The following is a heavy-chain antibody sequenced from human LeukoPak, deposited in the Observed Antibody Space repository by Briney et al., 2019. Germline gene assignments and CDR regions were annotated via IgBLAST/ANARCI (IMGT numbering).Heavy chain of an antibody. V-gene: IGHV1-18*01. Sequence: GASVKASCKASGYTFTSYGISWVRQAPGQGLEWMGWISAYNGNTNYAQKLQGRVTMTTDTSTSTAYMELRSLRSDDTAVYYCARDGISYYDFWSGYYSFVYWGQGTLVTVSS. J-gene: IGHJ4*02. CDR2: ISAYNGNT. CDR3: ARDGISYYDFWSGYYSFVY. D-gene: IGHD3-3*01. CDR1: GYTFTSYG.